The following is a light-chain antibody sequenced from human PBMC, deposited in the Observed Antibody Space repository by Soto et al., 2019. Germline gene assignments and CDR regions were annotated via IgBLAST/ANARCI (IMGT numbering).Light chain of an antibody. CDR3: QQYNSWPT. V-gene: IGKV3-15*01. J-gene: IGKJ4*02. CDR2: GAS. CDR1: HSISTN. Sequence: EIIMTQSPATLSVSPGEGATLSCRTSHSISTNLAWYQHKRGQSPRLLVYGASTRATGVPARCSGSGSGTEFTLSISSLQSEDCAVYYCQQYNSWPTFGGGTKVEIK.